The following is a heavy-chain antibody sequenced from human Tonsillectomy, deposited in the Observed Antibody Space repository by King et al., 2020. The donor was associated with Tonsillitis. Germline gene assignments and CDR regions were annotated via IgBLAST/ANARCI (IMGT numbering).Heavy chain of an antibody. Sequence: QLQESGPGLVKPSETLSLTCPVSGGSFSSSSYYWCWIRQRPGKGREWIGSIYYSGSTYYNPSLNSGDTISVDTSKNQFSLRLSSVTAADTDVYYCARQRKAKFGGFDYWGQGTLVTVSS. D-gene: IGHD3-10*01. J-gene: IGHJ4*02. CDR2: IYYSGST. CDR1: GGSFSSSSYY. V-gene: IGHV4-39*01. CDR3: ARQRKAKFGGFDY.